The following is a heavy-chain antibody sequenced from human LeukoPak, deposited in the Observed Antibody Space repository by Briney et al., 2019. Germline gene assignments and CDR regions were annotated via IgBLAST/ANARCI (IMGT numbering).Heavy chain of an antibody. V-gene: IGHV1-69*13. CDR1: GGTFSSYA. CDR2: IIPIFGTA. D-gene: IGHD2-2*01. CDR3: ARDPLYCSSTGCYGDLYYYGMDV. Sequence: ASVKVSCKASGGTFSSYAISWVRQAPGQGLEWMGGIIPIFGTANYAQKFQGRVTITADESTSTAYMELSSLRSEDTAVYYCARDPLYCSSTGCYGDLYYYGMDVWGQGTTVTVSS. J-gene: IGHJ6*02.